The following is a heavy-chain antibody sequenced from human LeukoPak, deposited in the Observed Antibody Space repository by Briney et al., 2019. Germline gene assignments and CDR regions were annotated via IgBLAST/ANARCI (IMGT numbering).Heavy chain of an antibody. V-gene: IGHV3-23*01. CDR1: GLTFSSDA. D-gene: IGHD2-15*01. Sequence: AGGSLRLSCAASGLTFSSDAMSWVRQAASNRVGWVSAISGSGSSTYYADTVKGRFTISRDNSKNTLYLQMNSLRAEDTAVYYCARDQQRYCSGGSCLNSFDYWGQGTLVTVSS. J-gene: IGHJ4*02. CDR3: ARDQQRYCSGGSCLNSFDY. CDR2: ISGSGSST.